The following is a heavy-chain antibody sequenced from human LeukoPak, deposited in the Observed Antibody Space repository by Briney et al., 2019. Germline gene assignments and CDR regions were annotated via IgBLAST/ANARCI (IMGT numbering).Heavy chain of an antibody. CDR3: VRLYAY. V-gene: IGHV3-74*01. Sequence: GGSLRLSCAASGFTFSRYYMHWVRQVPGEGPVWVSRITGDGSSTSYADSVKGRFTISRDNAKNTLYLQMNSLRAEDTALYYCVRLYAYWGQGTLVTVSS. D-gene: IGHD2/OR15-2a*01. CDR1: GFTFSRYY. CDR2: ITGDGSST. J-gene: IGHJ4*02.